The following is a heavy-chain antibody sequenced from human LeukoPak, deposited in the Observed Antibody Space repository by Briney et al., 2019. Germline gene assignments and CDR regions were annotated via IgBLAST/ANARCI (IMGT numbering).Heavy chain of an antibody. V-gene: IGHV1-24*01. CDR2: FDPEDGET. Sequence: ASVKVSCKVSGYTLTELAMHWVRQAPGEGLEWMGGFDPEDGETVYAQKFQGRVTMTEDTSTDTAYMELSRLSSEDTAVYFCATYSGYYYYWGQGTLVTVSS. CDR1: GYTLTELA. CDR3: ATYSGYYYY. J-gene: IGHJ4*02. D-gene: IGHD3-3*01.